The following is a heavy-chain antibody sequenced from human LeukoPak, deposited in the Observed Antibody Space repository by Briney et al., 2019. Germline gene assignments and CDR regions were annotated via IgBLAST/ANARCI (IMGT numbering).Heavy chain of an antibody. Sequence: PPETLSLTCTVSGDSISSGLYYWSWVRQPAGKGLEWIGRIYTTGSTNYNPSLKSRVTISVDTSKNQFSLKVRSVTAADTAVYYCARLAGYYYMDVWGTGTTVAISS. CDR1: GDSISSGLYY. V-gene: IGHV4-61*02. CDR3: ARLAGYYYMDV. J-gene: IGHJ6*03. CDR2: IYTTGST.